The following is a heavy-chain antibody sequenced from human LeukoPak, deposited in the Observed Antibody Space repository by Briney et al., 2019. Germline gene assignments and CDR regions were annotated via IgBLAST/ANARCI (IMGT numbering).Heavy chain of an antibody. CDR2: INPNSGGT. Sequence: ASVKVSCKASGYTFTGYYMHWVRQAPGQGLEWMGWINPNSGGTNYAQKFQGRATMTRDTSISTAYMELSRLRSDDTAVYYCARAQGNYYDSSGSSYYYYGMDVWGQGTTVTVSS. J-gene: IGHJ6*02. V-gene: IGHV1-2*02. D-gene: IGHD3-22*01. CDR3: ARAQGNYYDSSGSSYYYYGMDV. CDR1: GYTFTGYY.